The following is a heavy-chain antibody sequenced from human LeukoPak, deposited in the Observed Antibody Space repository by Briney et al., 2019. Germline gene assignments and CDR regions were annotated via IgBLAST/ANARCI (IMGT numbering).Heavy chain of an antibody. D-gene: IGHD3-3*01. Sequence: SETLSLTCTVSGGSISSSSYYWGWIRQPPGKGLEWIGSIYYSGSTYYNPSLKSRVTISVDTSKNQFSLKLSSVTAADTAVYYCARAYYDFWSGYYEPEYNWFDPWGQGTLVTVSS. CDR1: GGSISSSSYY. CDR2: IYYSGST. V-gene: IGHV4-39*01. CDR3: ARAYYDFWSGYYEPEYNWFDP. J-gene: IGHJ5*02.